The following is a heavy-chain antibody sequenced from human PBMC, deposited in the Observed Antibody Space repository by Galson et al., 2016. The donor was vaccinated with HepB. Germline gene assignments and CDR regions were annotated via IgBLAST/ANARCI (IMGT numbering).Heavy chain of an antibody. Sequence: SLRLSCAASGFTFSSHAMSWVRQAPGKGLEWVPGLSGTGASTYYADSVKGRFTVSTDNTKSTLLLQMDSLRAGDTAIYYCAKLTLRRGYTRYYYPGSDVWGQGTTVTVSS. CDR3: AKLTLRRGYTRYYYPGSDV. CDR1: GFTFSSHA. D-gene: IGHD3-10*01. J-gene: IGHJ6*02. V-gene: IGHV3-23*01. CDR2: LSGTGAST.